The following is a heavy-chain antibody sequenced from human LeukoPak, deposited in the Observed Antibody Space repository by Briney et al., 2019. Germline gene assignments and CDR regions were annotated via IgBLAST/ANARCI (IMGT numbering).Heavy chain of an antibody. CDR3: AKGELRYFDWLLDGAFDI. Sequence: GGSLRLSCAAPGFTFSSYGMHWVRQAPGKGLEWVAFIRYDGSNKYYADSVKGRFTISRDNSKNTLYLQMNSLRAEDTALYYCAKGELRYFDWLLDGAFDIWGQGTMVTVSS. J-gene: IGHJ3*02. V-gene: IGHV3-30*02. CDR1: GFTFSSYG. CDR2: IRYDGSNK. D-gene: IGHD3-9*01.